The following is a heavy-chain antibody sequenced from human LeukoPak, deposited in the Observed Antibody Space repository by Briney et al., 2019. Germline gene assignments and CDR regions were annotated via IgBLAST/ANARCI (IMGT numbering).Heavy chain of an antibody. CDR2: INHSGST. Sequence: SETLSLTCAVYGGSFSGYYWSWIRQPPGKGLEWIGEINHSGSTNYNPSLKSRVTISVDTSKYQFSLKLSSVTAADTAVYYCARRYCSSTSCFRSWFDPWGQGTLVTVSS. CDR1: GGSFSGYY. CDR3: ARRYCSSTSCFRSWFDP. V-gene: IGHV4-34*01. D-gene: IGHD2-2*01. J-gene: IGHJ5*02.